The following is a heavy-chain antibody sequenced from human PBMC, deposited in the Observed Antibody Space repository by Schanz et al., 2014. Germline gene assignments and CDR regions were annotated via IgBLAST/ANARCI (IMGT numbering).Heavy chain of an antibody. J-gene: IGHJ4*02. CDR1: GFTFSAYG. V-gene: IGHV3-7*03. CDR3: ARRNFYDKSAAFDY. D-gene: IGHD3-9*01. CDR2: INQDGSEK. Sequence: VQLVESGGGVVQPGRSLRLSCAASGFTFSAYGMHWVRQAPGKGLEWVANINQDGSEKYYVDSVKGRFTISRDNAKNSLYLQMDSLKTEDTAVYYCARRNFYDKSAAFDYWGQGSLXTVSS.